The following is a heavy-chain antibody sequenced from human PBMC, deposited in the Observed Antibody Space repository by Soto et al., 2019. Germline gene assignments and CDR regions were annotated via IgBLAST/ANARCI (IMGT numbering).Heavy chain of an antibody. D-gene: IGHD2-2*01. J-gene: IGHJ4*02. CDR2: IYHSGST. CDR3: ARVIQYCSSTSCYGGVIDY. CDR1: GGSISCGGYS. Sequence: SETLSLTCAVSGGSISCGGYSWSWIRQPPGKGLEWIGYIYHSGSTYYNPSLKSRVTISVDRSKNQFSLKLSSVTAADTAVYYCARVIQYCSSTSCYGGVIDYWGQGTLVTVSS. V-gene: IGHV4-30-2*01.